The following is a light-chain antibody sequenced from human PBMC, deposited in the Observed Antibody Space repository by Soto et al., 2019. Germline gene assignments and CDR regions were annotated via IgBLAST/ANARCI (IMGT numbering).Light chain of an antibody. Sequence: DIRMTQSPSTLSASVGDRVTITCRASQSFPSWLAWYQQRPGKAPRLLIYDASTLQSGVPSRFSGSGSGTQFTLTISSLHPDDFATYYCQQYHTYPWTFGQGTKVEI. CDR3: QQYHTYPWT. V-gene: IGKV1-5*01. CDR1: QSFPSW. J-gene: IGKJ1*01. CDR2: DAS.